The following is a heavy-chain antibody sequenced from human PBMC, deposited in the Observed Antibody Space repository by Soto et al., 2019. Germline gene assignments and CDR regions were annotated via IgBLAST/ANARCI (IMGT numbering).Heavy chain of an antibody. Sequence: QVQLVQSGAEVKKPGSSVKVSCKASGGTFSSYAISWLRQAPGQGLEWMGGIRPIFGTANDEQKFQGRVTITADESSSKAYMELSSLRAEDTAVYYCARDPTPPYDYGGNSGMGYAFDIWGQGTMVTVSS. V-gene: IGHV1-69*01. CDR1: GGTFSSYA. CDR3: ARDPTPPYDYGGNSGMGYAFDI. J-gene: IGHJ3*02. D-gene: IGHD4-17*01. CDR2: IRPIFGTA.